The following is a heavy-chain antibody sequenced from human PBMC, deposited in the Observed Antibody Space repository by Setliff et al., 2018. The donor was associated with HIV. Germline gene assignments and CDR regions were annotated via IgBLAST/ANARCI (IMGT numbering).Heavy chain of an antibody. CDR2: INTSGST. V-gene: IGHV4-61*09. J-gene: IGHJ5*02. D-gene: IGHD6-19*01. Sequence: ASETLSLTCTASGGSISSGSYYWSWIRQPAGKGLEWIGHINTSGSTNYNPSLKSRVTISVDTSKNQFSLKLSSVTAEDTAVYYCAREFTSVAGTRPPFDPWGQGTLVTVSS. CDR3: AREFTSVAGTRPPFDP. CDR1: GGSISSGSYY.